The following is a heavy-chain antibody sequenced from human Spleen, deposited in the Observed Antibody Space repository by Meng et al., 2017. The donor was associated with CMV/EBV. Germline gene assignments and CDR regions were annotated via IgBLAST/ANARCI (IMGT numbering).Heavy chain of an antibody. D-gene: IGHD6-19*01. CDR2: TYYNGNT. J-gene: IGHJ6*02. CDR1: GGSVTTATYY. V-gene: IGHV4-61*01. Sequence: GSLRLSCGVSGGSVTTATYYWSWTRQPPGKGLEWIGYTYYNGNTDYNPSLKGRVTISVDTSMNQFSLTLNSVTAADTAVYYCASQSSIVVAGGGDINYYYYGMDVWGQGTTVTVSS. CDR3: ASQSSIVVAGGGDINYYYYGMDV.